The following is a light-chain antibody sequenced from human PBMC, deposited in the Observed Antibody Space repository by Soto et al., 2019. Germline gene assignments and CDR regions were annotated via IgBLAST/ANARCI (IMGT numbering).Light chain of an antibody. CDR1: LSISSRS. CDR3: QEYGTSQT. Sequence: IVLTRSPGTLSLAPGERVTLSCRASLSISSRSLAWYQQKPCQAPRLLIYGASNRLTVIPDMFNGSGSGIDITLTITRLEPEDFAVYYSQEYGTSQTFGGGTNVEI. V-gene: IGKV3-20*01. CDR2: GAS. J-gene: IGKJ4*01.